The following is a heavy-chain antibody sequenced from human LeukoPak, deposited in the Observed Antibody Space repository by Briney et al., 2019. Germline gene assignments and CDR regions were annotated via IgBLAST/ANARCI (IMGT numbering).Heavy chain of an antibody. Sequence: SETLSLTCTVSGDSIRRSSEYWAWIRQAPGKGLEWVGTIYYSGTTYYSPSLKTRVTFSVDTSQNQFSLKLTSVTAADTAVYYCAREAFGVFGVVKPIHSWGQGILVTVSA. CDR1: GDSIRRSSEY. V-gene: IGHV4-39*07. J-gene: IGHJ4*02. D-gene: IGHD3-3*01. CDR2: IYYSGTT. CDR3: AREAFGVFGVVKPIHS.